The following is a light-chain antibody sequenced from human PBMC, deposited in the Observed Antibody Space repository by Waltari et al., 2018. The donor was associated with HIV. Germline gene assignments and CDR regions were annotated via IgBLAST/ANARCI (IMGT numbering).Light chain of an antibody. CDR1: SGHSTYA. Sequence: QVVLTQSPSASAFLGASVKLTCTLSSGHSTYAIAWHQQQPEKGPRYLMKVSTDGSHNKGDGIPDRFAGSSSGAERYLTISSLQSDDEADYYCQTWDSGIRVFGGGTRLTVL. J-gene: IGLJ3*02. CDR2: VSTDGSH. CDR3: QTWDSGIRV. V-gene: IGLV4-69*01.